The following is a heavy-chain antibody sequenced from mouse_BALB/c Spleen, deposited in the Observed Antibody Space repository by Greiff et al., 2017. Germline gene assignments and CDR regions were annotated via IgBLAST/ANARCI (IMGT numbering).Heavy chain of an antibody. CDR1: GFTFSSYT. CDR2: ISNGGGST. D-gene: IGHD2-1*01. Sequence: EVQVVESGGGLVQPGGSLKLSCAASGFTFSSYTMSWVRQTPEKRLEWVAYISNGGGSTYYPDTVKGRFTISRDNAKNTLYLQMSSLKSEDTAMYYCARLGNNRYYFDYWGQGTTLTVSS. V-gene: IGHV5-12-2*01. J-gene: IGHJ2*01. CDR3: ARLGNNRYYFDY.